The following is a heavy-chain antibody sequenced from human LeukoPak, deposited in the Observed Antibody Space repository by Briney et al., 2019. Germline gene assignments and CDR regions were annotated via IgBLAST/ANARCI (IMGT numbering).Heavy chain of an antibody. D-gene: IGHD4-17*01. CDR1: GFTFDDYG. Sequence: PGGSLRLSCAASGFTFDDYGMSWVRQAPGKGLEWVSGINWNGGSTGCADSVKGRFTISRDNAKNSLYLQMNSLRAEDTALYYCARATVTTLSFDYWGQGTLVTVSS. V-gene: IGHV3-20*04. CDR2: INWNGGST. CDR3: ARATVTTLSFDY. J-gene: IGHJ4*02.